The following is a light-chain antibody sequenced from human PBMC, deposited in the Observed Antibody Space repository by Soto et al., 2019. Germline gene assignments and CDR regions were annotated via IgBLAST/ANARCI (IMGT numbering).Light chain of an antibody. CDR1: QGISSY. J-gene: IGKJ2*01. CDR3: QQLNSYPYT. V-gene: IGKV1-9*01. Sequence: IQLTQSQSSLYAYVGDRVTITCRARQGISSYLAWYQQKPGKAPKLLIYAASTLQSGVPSRFIGSGSGTDFTLTISSLQPEDFATYYCQQLNSYPYTFGQGTKLEIK. CDR2: AAS.